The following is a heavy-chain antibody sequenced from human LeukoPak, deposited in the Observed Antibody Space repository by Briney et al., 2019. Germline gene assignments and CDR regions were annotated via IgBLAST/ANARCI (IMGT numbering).Heavy chain of an antibody. Sequence: ASVKVSCKASGYTFTTYTIPWVRQAPGQGLEWMGWISVYNGNTNTALKFQGRVTMTADRSTSTAYMELRSLTSDDTAVYYCARWDRVDIAATNDDYWGQGTLVTVSS. CDR1: GYTFTTYT. V-gene: IGHV1-18*04. CDR3: ARWDRVDIAATNDDY. D-gene: IGHD5-12*01. J-gene: IGHJ4*02. CDR2: ISVYNGNT.